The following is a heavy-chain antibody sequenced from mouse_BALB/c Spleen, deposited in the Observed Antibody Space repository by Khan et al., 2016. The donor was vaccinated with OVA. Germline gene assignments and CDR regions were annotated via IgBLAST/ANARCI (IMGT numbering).Heavy chain of an antibody. CDR3: ARKDYYDYDPFPY. J-gene: IGHJ3*01. Sequence: EVKLEVSGPGLVKPSQSLSLTCTVTGYSITSEYAWNWIRQFPGNKLEWMGYINYSGSTRYNPSLKSRISITRDTSKNQFFLQLNSVTTEDTATYYCARKDYYDYDPFPYWGQGTLVTVSA. CDR2: INYSGST. D-gene: IGHD2-4*01. V-gene: IGHV3-2*02. CDR1: GYSITSEYA.